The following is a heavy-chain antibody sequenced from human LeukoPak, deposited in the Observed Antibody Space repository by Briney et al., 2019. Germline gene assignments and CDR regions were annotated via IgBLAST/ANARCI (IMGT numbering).Heavy chain of an antibody. CDR2: TYYRSN. V-gene: IGHV6-1*01. J-gene: IGHJ3*02. Sequence: SQTLSLTCALSGDSVSSSSDAWHWIRQSPSRGLEWLGRTYYRSNDYAVSVKTRMTINVDTSKNQVSLQLSSVTPEDTAVYYCAGGRNNAFDIWGQGTMVTVS. D-gene: IGHD1/OR15-1a*01. CDR1: GDSVSSSSDA. CDR3: AGGRNNAFDI.